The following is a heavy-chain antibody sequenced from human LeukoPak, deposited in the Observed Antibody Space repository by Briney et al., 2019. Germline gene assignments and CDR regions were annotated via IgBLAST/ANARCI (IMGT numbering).Heavy chain of an antibody. CDR2: ISGSGGST. Sequence: GGSLRLSCAASGFTFSSYAMSWVRQAPGKGLEWVSGISGSGGSTYYADSLKGRFTISRDNSKNPLYLHMNSLRAEDTAVYYCAKGRAATVTSDYWGQGTLVTVSS. V-gene: IGHV3-23*01. J-gene: IGHJ4*02. CDR3: AKGRAATVTSDY. CDR1: GFTFSSYA. D-gene: IGHD4-17*01.